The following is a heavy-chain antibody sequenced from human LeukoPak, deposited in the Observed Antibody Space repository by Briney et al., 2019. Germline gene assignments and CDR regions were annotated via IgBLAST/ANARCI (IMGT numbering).Heavy chain of an antibody. CDR3: ARGKREVLNTRVFDY. CDR2: ISSSSSFI. J-gene: IGHJ4*02. D-gene: IGHD1-26*01. CDR1: GFTFSSYT. V-gene: IGHV3-21*01. Sequence: PGGSLRLSCAASGFTFSSYTMNWVRQAPGKGLEWVSSISSSSSFIYYADSIKGRFTISRDNSKNTLYLQLNSLRAEDTAVYYCARGKREVLNTRVFDYWGQGTLVTVSS.